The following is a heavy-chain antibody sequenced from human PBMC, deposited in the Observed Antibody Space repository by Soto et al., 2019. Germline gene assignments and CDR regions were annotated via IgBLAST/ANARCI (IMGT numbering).Heavy chain of an antibody. V-gene: IGHV2-5*02. CDR2: IYGDNDK. CDR1: GFSLSNSGVG. CDR3: AHCTLHDYGDYDPGTSHVFDS. J-gene: IGHJ4*02. Sequence: QITLKESGPSPVKPTQTLTVTCTFSGFSLSNSGVGVAWIRQPPGKALEWLALIYGDNDKRYSPSLKTRLTTPXAXSXXPVFLTMTNMDPVDTATYYCAHCTLHDYGDYDPGTSHVFDSWGQGTLVTVSS. D-gene: IGHD4-17*01.